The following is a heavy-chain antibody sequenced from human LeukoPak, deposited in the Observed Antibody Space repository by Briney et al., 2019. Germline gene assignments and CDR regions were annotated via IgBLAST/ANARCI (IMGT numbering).Heavy chain of an antibody. D-gene: IGHD3-22*01. CDR3: ARNQDSSGYWDDAFDI. Sequence: ASVKVSCKASGYTFTSYGISWVRQAPGQGLEWMGWISAYNGNTNYAQKLQGRVTMTTDTSTSTAYMELRSLRSDDTAVYYCARNQDSSGYWDDAFDIWGQGTMVTASS. CDR1: GYTFTSYG. V-gene: IGHV1-18*01. CDR2: ISAYNGNT. J-gene: IGHJ3*02.